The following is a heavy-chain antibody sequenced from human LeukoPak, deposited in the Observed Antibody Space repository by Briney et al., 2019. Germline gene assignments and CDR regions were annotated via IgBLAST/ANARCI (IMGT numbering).Heavy chain of an antibody. V-gene: IGHV3-48*01. CDR2: ISSSSSTI. CDR1: GFTLSSYN. J-gene: IGHJ3*02. D-gene: IGHD1/OR15-1a*01. CDR3: ARGTREQPWAPVHAFDI. Sequence: GGSLRLSCAASGFTLSSYNMNWVRQAPGKGLEWVSYISSSSSTIYYADSVKGRFTISRDNAKNTLDLHMSSLRTEDTAMYYCARGTREQPWAPVHAFDIWGHGTVVIVSS.